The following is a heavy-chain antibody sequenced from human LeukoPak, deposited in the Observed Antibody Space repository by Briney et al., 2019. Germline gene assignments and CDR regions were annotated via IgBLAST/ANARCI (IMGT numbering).Heavy chain of an antibody. V-gene: IGHV4-59*01. CDR2: IHYSGST. CDR1: GGSISSYY. D-gene: IGHD6-13*01. J-gene: IGHJ1*01. Sequence: SETLSLTCTVSGGSISSYYWSWIRQPPGKGLEWIGYIHYSGSTNYNPSLKSRVTIPVNTPKNQSSLKLTSVTAADTAVYYCVRAPWDAAAQFQHWGQGTLVTVSS. CDR3: VRAPWDAAAQFQH.